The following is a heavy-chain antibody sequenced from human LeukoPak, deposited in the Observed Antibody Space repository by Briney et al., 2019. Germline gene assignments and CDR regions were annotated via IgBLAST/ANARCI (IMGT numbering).Heavy chain of an antibody. CDR3: ASTTGYSSGGIDY. V-gene: IGHV4-39*07. Sequence: SETLSLTCTVSGGSISSSSYYWGWIRQPPGKGLEWIGSIYYSGSTYYNPSLKSRVTISVDTSKNQFSLKLSSVTAADTAVYYCASTTGYSSGGIDYWGQGTLVTVSS. D-gene: IGHD6-19*01. J-gene: IGHJ4*02. CDR1: GGSISSSSYY. CDR2: IYYSGST.